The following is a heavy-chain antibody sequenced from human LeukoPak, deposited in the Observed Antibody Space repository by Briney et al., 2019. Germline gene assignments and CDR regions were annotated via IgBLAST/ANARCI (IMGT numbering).Heavy chain of an antibody. CDR2: IKSRTDGGTA. CDR1: GFTFTVAW. J-gene: IGHJ4*02. CDR3: TTVRTVVAGRGVDFDY. D-gene: IGHD6-19*01. Sequence: PGGSLRLSCAASGFTFTVAWMSWVRQAPGKGLEWVGRIKSRTDGGTADYAAPVKGRFTISRDDSINTLYLQMSSLRTEDTAVYFCTTVRTVVAGRGVDFDYWGQGALVTVSS. V-gene: IGHV3-15*01.